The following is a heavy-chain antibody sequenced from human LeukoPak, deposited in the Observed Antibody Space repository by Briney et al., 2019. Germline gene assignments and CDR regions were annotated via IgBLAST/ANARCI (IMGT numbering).Heavy chain of an antibody. CDR3: ARDRGRREDY. J-gene: IGHJ4*02. V-gene: IGHV3-30*04. CDR2: ISYDGSNK. Sequence: PGGSLRLSCAASGFTFSSYAMHWVRQAPGKGLEWVAVISYDGSNKYYADSVKGRFTISRDNSKNTLYLQMNSLRAEDTAVYYCARDRGRREDYWGQGTLVTVSS. CDR1: GFTFSSYA. D-gene: IGHD1-26*01.